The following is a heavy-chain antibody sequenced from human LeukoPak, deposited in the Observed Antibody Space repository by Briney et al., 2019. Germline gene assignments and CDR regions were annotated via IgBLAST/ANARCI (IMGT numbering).Heavy chain of an antibody. J-gene: IGHJ4*02. CDR1: GFTFSNYA. D-gene: IGHD5-18*01. CDR2: ISGSGGST. CDR3: AKRIQSAMAMGY. V-gene: IGHV3-23*01. Sequence: GGSLKLSCAASGFTFSNYALSWVRQAPGKGLEWVSDISGSGGSTYYADSVKGRFTISRDNSKNTMYLQMNSLRAEDTAVYYCAKRIQSAMAMGYWGQGTLVTVSS.